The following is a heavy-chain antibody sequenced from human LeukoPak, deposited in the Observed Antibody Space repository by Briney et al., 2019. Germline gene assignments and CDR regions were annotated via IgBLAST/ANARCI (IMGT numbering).Heavy chain of an antibody. V-gene: IGHV4-39*07. CDR2: INHSGST. Sequence: KSSETLSLTCTVSGGSISGSSYYWGWIRQPPGKGLEWIGEINHSGSTNYNPSLKSRVTISVDTSKNQFSLKLSSVTAADTAVYYCAREPPDCSGGSCQDPNWFDPWGQGTLVTVSS. CDR1: GGSISGSSYY. J-gene: IGHJ5*02. D-gene: IGHD2-15*01. CDR3: AREPPDCSGGSCQDPNWFDP.